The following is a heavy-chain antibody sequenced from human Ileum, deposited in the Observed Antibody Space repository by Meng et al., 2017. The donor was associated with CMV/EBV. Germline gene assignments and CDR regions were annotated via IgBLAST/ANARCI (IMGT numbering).Heavy chain of an antibody. D-gene: IGHD3-10*01. J-gene: IGHJ5*02. Sequence: SGGSISSGGYYWSWIRQHPGKGLEWIGYIYYSGSTYYNPSLKSRVTISVDTSKNQFSLKLSSVTAADTAVYYCASSLWGSGPNWFDPWGQGTLVTVSS. CDR2: IYYSGST. CDR1: GGSISSGGYY. V-gene: IGHV4-31*02. CDR3: ASSLWGSGPNWFDP.